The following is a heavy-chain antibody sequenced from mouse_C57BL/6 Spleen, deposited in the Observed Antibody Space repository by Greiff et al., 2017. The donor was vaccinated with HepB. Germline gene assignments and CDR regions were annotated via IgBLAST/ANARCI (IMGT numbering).Heavy chain of an antibody. V-gene: IGHV1-69*01. J-gene: IGHJ2*01. CDR1: GYTFTSYW. CDR2: IDPSDSYT. Sequence: VQLQQPGAELVMPGASVKLSCKASGYTFTSYWMHWVKQRPGQGLEWIGEIDPSDSYTNYNQKFKGKSTLTVDKSSSTAYMQLSSLTSEDSAVYYCARGGLGGYPFDYWGQGTTLTVSS. CDR3: ARGGLGGYPFDY. D-gene: IGHD2-2*01.